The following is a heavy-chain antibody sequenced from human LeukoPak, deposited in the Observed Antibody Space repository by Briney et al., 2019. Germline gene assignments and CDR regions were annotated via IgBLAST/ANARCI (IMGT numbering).Heavy chain of an antibody. J-gene: IGHJ4*02. CDR2: IGAGGTFT. Sequence: GGSLRLSCTASGFTFSSYAMNWVRQAPGKGLEWVSGIGAGGTFTYYADSVKGRFTIFRDNSRNTLYLQMNSLRADDTAVYYCARQKGYCSRGSCYFDYWGQGTLVTVSS. CDR1: GFTFSSYA. V-gene: IGHV3-23*01. D-gene: IGHD2-15*01. CDR3: ARQKGYCSRGSCYFDY.